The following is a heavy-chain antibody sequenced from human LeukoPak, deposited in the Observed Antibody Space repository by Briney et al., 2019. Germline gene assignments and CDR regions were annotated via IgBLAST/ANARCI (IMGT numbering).Heavy chain of an antibody. CDR3: ARTQWLEAAFDF. J-gene: IGHJ3*01. V-gene: IGHV1-18*01. D-gene: IGHD6-19*01. CDR1: DDTFSNYG. CDR2: ISTYNGNT. Sequence: GASVTVSCKASDDTFSNYGISWVRQAPGQGLEWMGWISTYNGNTHYPQKLQGRVTMTTDTSTNTAYLELRSLRSDDTAVYYGARTQWLEAAFDFWGQGTVVTVSS.